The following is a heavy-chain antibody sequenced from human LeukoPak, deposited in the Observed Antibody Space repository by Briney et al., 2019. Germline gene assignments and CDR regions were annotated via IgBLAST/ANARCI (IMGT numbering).Heavy chain of an antibody. J-gene: IGHJ4*02. D-gene: IGHD3-22*01. Sequence: GGSLRLSCAAPGFTFSSYGMPWVRQAPGKGLEWVAFIRYDGSNKYYADSVKGRFTISRDNSKNTLYLQMNSLRAEDTAVYYCAKDRTYYYDSSGYPNRGFDYWGQGTLVTVSS. CDR1: GFTFSSYG. CDR3: AKDRTYYYDSSGYPNRGFDY. CDR2: IRYDGSNK. V-gene: IGHV3-30*02.